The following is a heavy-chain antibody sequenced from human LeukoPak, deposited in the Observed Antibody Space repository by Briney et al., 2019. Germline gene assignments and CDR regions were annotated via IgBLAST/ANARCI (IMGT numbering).Heavy chain of an antibody. J-gene: IGHJ4*02. V-gene: IGHV3-33*01. CDR3: AREEGGGYYDKTTYYYH. Sequence: GGSLRLSCAAPGFSFSSYAMHWVPQAPGRGLEWVAVIWFDGSNKDYADSVKGRFTISRDNSKNTLYLQMNSLRAEDTAFYYCAREEGGGYYDKTTYYYHWGQGTLVTVSS. CDR2: IWFDGSNK. CDR1: GFSFSSYA. D-gene: IGHD3-22*01.